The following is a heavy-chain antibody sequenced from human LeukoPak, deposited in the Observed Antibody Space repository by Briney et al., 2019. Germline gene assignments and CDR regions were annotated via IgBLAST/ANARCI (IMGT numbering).Heavy chain of an antibody. J-gene: IGHJ4*02. Sequence: PGGSLRLSCSASGFIVSSNYMSWVRPAPGKGLEWVSVIYAGGSTFYADSVKGRFTISRDSSKNTLYLQMNSLRGEDTAVYYCGGLRSSGYFIDYWGQGTQVTVSS. CDR3: GGLRSSGYFIDY. CDR1: GFIVSSNY. V-gene: IGHV3-53*01. D-gene: IGHD3-22*01. CDR2: IYAGGST.